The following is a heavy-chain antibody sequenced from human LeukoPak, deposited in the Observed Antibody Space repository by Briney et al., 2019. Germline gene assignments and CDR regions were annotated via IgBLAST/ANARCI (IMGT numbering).Heavy chain of an antibody. V-gene: IGHV1-8*01. J-gene: IGHJ4*02. D-gene: IGHD5-12*01. CDR1: GYTFTSYD. Sequence: ASVKVSCKASGYTFTSYDINWVRQATGQGLEWMGWMNPNSGNTGYAQKFQGRVTMTRNTSISTAYMELSSLRSEDTAVYYCARHRYSGYEFDYWGQGTLVTVSS. CDR2: MNPNSGNT. CDR3: ARHRYSGYEFDY.